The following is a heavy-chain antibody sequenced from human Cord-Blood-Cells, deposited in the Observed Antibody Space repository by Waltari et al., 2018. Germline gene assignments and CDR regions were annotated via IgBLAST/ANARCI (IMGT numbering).Heavy chain of an antibody. V-gene: IGHV4-34*01. CDR1: GGSFSAYY. CDR3: ARGDDNFLTGFWY. CDR2: INHSGST. Sequence: QVQLQQWGAGLLKPSEPLSLTCAVYGGSFSAYYSSWIRQPPGKGLEWIGEINHSGSTNYNPSLKSRVTISVDTSKNQFSLKLSSVTAADTAVYYCARGDDNFLTGFWYWGQGTLVTVSS. J-gene: IGHJ4*02. D-gene: IGHD3-9*01.